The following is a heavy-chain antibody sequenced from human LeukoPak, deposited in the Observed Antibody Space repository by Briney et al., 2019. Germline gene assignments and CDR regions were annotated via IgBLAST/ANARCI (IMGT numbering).Heavy chain of an antibody. CDR3: ARSSAYTGSWTSSYFDF. CDR2: IWHDGSHK. D-gene: IGHD6-13*01. Sequence: PGGSLRLSCAASGFSFSSYGMHWVRQAPGRGPEWVTVIWHDGSHKYYADSVKGRFTISRDNSKNTVYLQMNSLRAEDTAVYYCARSSAYTGSWTSSYFDFWGQGALVTVSS. V-gene: IGHV3-33*01. CDR1: GFSFSSYG. J-gene: IGHJ4*02.